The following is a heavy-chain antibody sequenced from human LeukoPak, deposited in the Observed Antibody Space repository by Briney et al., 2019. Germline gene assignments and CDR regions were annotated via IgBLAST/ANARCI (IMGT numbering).Heavy chain of an antibody. Sequence: PSETLSLTCTVSGYSISSGYYWGWIRQPPGKGLEWIGSIYHSGSTYYNPSLKSRVTISVDTSKNQFSLKLSSVTAADTAVYYCARDRDYYDSSASFDIWGQGTMVTVSS. CDR3: ARDRDYYDSSASFDI. D-gene: IGHD3-22*01. CDR1: GYSISSGYY. CDR2: IYHSGST. J-gene: IGHJ3*02. V-gene: IGHV4-38-2*02.